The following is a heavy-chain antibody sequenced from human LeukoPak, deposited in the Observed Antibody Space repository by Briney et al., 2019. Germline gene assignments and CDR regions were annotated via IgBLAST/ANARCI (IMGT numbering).Heavy chain of an antibody. J-gene: IGHJ4*02. CDR3: AKPLSAASGTDFDN. Sequence: RRSRRLSCEAAGFTFSNYGMHWVRQAPGKGLEWVAVIWSDGSNKYYADSVKGRFTISRDNSKNTLHLQMNSLRAEDTAVYYCAKPLSAASGTDFDNWGQGTLVTVSS. CDR2: IWSDGSNK. V-gene: IGHV3-33*06. CDR1: GFTFSNYG. D-gene: IGHD6-13*01.